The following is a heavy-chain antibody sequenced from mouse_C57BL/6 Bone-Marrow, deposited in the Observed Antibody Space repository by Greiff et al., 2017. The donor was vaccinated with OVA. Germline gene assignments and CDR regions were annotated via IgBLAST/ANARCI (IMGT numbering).Heavy chain of an antibody. CDR1: GFTFSSYG. J-gene: IGHJ2*01. CDR3: ARHGNGNPYYFDY. Sequence: EVKLVESGGDLVKPGGSLKLSCAASGFTFSSYGMSWVRPTPDKRLEWVATISSGGSYTYYPASVKGRFTISRDNAKNTLYLQMSSLKSEDTAMYYCARHGNGNPYYFDYWGQGTTLTVSS. CDR2: ISSGGSYT. V-gene: IGHV5-6*01. D-gene: IGHD2-1*01.